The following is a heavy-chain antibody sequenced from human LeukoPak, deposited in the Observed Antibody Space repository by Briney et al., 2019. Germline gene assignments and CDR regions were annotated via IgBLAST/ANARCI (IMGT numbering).Heavy chain of an antibody. V-gene: IGHV3-48*03. CDR3: AREGILYYYYYYGMDV. D-gene: IGHD2-8*01. Sequence: GRSLRLSCAASGFTFSSYEMNWVRQAPGKGLEWVSYISSSGSTIYYADSVKGRFTISRDNAKNSLYLQMNSLRAEDTAVYYCAREGILYYYYYYGMDVWGQGTTVTVSS. CDR1: GFTFSSYE. J-gene: IGHJ6*02. CDR2: ISSSGSTI.